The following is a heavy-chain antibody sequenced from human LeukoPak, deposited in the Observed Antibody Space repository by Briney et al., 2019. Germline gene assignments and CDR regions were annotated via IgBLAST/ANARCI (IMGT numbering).Heavy chain of an antibody. CDR2: INSFGIST. Sequence: GGSLRLSCAASGFTFSNYWMYWVRQVPGKGLVWVSRINSFGISTSYADSVKGRFTISRDNAKNTLYLQMNSLRAEDTAVYYCARVGNYDILTGYYKDGAFDIWGQGTMVTVSS. J-gene: IGHJ3*02. D-gene: IGHD3-9*01. V-gene: IGHV3-74*01. CDR1: GFTFSNYW. CDR3: ARVGNYDILTGYYKDGAFDI.